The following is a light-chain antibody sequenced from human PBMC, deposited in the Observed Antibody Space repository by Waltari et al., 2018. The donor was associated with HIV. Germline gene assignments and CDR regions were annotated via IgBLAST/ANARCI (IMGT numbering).Light chain of an antibody. CDR3: QQYGSSLFT. CDR2: AAS. CDR1: QGVPANY. V-gene: IGKV3-20*01. J-gene: IGKJ3*01. Sequence: EIVLTQSPGPLSLSPGERVTLSCRASQGVPANYVTWYQQKPAQAPRLLIYAASSRATGIPDRFSGGGSGTDFTLTINSLEPEDFAVYFCQQYGSSLFTFGPGTKVDLK.